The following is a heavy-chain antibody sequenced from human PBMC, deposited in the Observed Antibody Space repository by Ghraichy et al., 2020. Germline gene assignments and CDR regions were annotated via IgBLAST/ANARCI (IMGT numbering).Heavy chain of an antibody. Sequence: GGSLRLSCAASGFTFTRYGIHWVRQAPGKGLEWVAVVWYDGTTKYYADSVRGRFTISRNNSQNMVFLQMNSLRADDTAVYYCAREYDSGSYYYGMDVWGQGTTVTVSS. CDR3: AREYDSGSYYYGMDV. V-gene: IGHV3-33*01. CDR2: VWYDGTTK. D-gene: IGHD1-26*01. J-gene: IGHJ6*02. CDR1: GFTFTRYG.